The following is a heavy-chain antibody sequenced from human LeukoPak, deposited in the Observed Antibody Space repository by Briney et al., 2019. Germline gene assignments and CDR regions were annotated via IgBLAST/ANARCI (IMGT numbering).Heavy chain of an antibody. J-gene: IGHJ3*02. CDR1: GFTFSSCA. V-gene: IGHV3-23*01. CDR3: AKPEGVTALLLDAFDI. CDR2: ISGSGGST. Sequence: GGSLRLSCAASGFTFSSCAMSWVRQAPGKGLKWVSGISGSGGSTYYADSVKGRFTISRDYSKNTLYLQMNSLRAEDTAIYYCAKPEGVTALLLDAFDIWGQGTKVTVSS. D-gene: IGHD2-21*02.